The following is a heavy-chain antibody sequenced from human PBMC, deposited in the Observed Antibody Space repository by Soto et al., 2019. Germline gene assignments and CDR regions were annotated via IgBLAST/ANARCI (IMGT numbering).Heavy chain of an antibody. V-gene: IGHV2-5*02. D-gene: IGHD3-3*02. CDR3: ARLVVASITYYFDS. CDR2: IYWDDDK. CDR1: GFSLSSSGVG. J-gene: IGHJ4*02. Sequence: QITLKESGPTLVKPTQTLTLTCTFSGFSLSSSGVGVGWIRQPPGKALEWLTFIYWDDDKRYRPSLKSRLTITKDTSKNQVVLTLTNMDPVDTATYYCARLVVASITYYFDSWGQGTLLTVSS.